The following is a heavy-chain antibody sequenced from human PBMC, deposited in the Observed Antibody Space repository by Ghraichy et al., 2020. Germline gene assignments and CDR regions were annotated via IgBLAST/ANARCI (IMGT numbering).Heavy chain of an antibody. J-gene: IGHJ4*02. D-gene: IGHD2-15*01. CDR3: AKSALYCSGGSCYHFDY. V-gene: IGHV3-30*02. CDR1: GFTFSSYG. CDR2: IRYDGSNK. Sequence: GGSLRLSCAASGFTFSSYGMHWVRQAPGKGLEWVAFIRYDGSNKYYADSVKGRFTISRDNSKNTLYLQMNSLRAEDTAVYYCAKSALYCSGGSCYHFDYWGQGTLVTVSS.